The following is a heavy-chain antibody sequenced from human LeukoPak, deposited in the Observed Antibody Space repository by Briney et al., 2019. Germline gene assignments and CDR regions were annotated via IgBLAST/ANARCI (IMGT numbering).Heavy chain of an antibody. CDR1: GFTVSSKY. CDR2: IYSGGST. D-gene: IGHD6-6*01. CDR3: AKEPYSSSSPGYFDY. J-gene: IGHJ4*02. V-gene: IGHV3-53*01. Sequence: GGSLRLSCVASGFTVSSKYMSWVRQAPGKGLEWVSVIYSGGSTYYADSVKGRFTISRDNSKNTLYLQMNSLRAEDTAVYYCAKEPYSSSSPGYFDYWGQGTLVTVSS.